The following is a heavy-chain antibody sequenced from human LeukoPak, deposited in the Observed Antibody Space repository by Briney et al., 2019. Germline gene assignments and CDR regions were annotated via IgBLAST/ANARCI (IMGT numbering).Heavy chain of an antibody. D-gene: IGHD2-2*01. J-gene: IGHJ6*03. CDR2: IYNSGNT. CDR1: GGSISSGSYY. V-gene: IGHV4-61*02. CDR3: ARSRYCSSCSYYMDV. Sequence: SETLSLTCTVSGGSISSGSYYWSWIRQPAGKGLEWIGRIYNSGNTNYNPSLKSRVTISVDTSKNQFSLKLSSVTAADTAVYYCARSRYCSSCSYYMDVWGKGTTVTISS.